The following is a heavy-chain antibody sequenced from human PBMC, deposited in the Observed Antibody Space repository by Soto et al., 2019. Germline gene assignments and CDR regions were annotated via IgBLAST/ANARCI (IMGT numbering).Heavy chain of an antibody. CDR3: AKSDAFDI. Sequence: EVQLVESGGGLVQPGGSLKLSCAASGFTFSGSAMHWVRHASGKGLEWVGRIRSKANRYATPYAASVNGRFTIFRDDSENTASLQMDSLKAEDTAVYYCAKSDAFDIWGKGTMVTVSS. V-gene: IGHV3-73*02. J-gene: IGHJ3*02. CDR1: GFTFSGSA. CDR2: IRSKANRYAT.